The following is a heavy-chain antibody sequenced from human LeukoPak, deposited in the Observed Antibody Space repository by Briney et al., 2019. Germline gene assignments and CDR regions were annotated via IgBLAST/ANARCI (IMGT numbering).Heavy chain of an antibody. V-gene: IGHV1-18*01. CDR3: ARVIWFPTVNEGLLNGMDV. CDR2: MSAYNGNT. CDR1: GYIFTSYG. J-gene: IGHJ6*02. D-gene: IGHD4-17*01. Sequence: ASVRVSCKASGYIFTSYGIGWVRQAPGQGREWRGWMSAYNGNTNYAQKLQRRVTMTTDTSTSTAYMELRSLRSDDTAVYYCARVIWFPTVNEGLLNGMDVWGQGTTVTVSS.